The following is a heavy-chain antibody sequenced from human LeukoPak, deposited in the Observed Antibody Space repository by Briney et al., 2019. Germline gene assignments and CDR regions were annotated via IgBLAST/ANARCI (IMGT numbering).Heavy chain of an antibody. CDR3: VNYNPAGY. CDR1: GFTFSPYW. D-gene: IGHD3-10*01. J-gene: IGHJ4*02. CDR2: INGDGSRT. V-gene: IGHV3-74*01. Sequence: GGSLRLSCAVSGFTFSPYWMHWVRQVPGKGLVWVSHINGDGSRTYYADSVKGRFTISRDNAKNTLYLQVNSLKVEDTAVYYCVNYNPAGYWGQGTLVTVSS.